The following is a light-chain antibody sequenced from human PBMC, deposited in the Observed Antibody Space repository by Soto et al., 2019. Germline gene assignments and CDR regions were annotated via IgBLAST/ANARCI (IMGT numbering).Light chain of an antibody. V-gene: IGLV2-23*02. J-gene: IGLJ1*01. CDR2: EVS. CDR3: CSYAGSSTFV. CDR1: SSDVGRYNL. Sequence: QSVLTQPASVSGSPGQSITISCTGTSSDVGRYNLVSWDQQHPGKAPKRMIYEVSKRPAGVSNRFSGSKSGNTASLTISGLQAEAEADYYCCSYAGSSTFVFGTGTKVTVL.